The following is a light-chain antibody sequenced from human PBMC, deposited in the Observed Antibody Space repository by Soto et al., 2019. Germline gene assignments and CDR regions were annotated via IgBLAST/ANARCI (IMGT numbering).Light chain of an antibody. CDR2: GAS. CDR1: QSVSRNS. Sequence: EIVLTQSPGTLSLSPGERATLSCRASQSVSRNSLAWYQQQPGQAPRLLIYGASSSATDIPDRFSGSGSGTDFTLIVSSLEPEDFAVYFCQQYGTSPPTFGPGTKVDIK. V-gene: IGKV3-20*01. CDR3: QQYGTSPPT. J-gene: IGKJ3*01.